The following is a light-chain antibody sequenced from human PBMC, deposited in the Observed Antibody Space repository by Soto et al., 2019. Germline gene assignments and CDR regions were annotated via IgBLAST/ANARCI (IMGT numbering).Light chain of an antibody. V-gene: IGLV2-14*01. J-gene: IGLJ1*01. CDR2: EVS. CDR3: ISYTGSRAYV. Sequence: QSVLTQPASVSGSPGQSITISCSGTSSDVGSYDHVAWYQQFPGKTPKLMIYEVSNRPSGVSSRFSGSKSGNTASLTISGLQAEDEADYYCISYTGSRAYVFGIGTKVTVL. CDR1: SSDVGSYDH.